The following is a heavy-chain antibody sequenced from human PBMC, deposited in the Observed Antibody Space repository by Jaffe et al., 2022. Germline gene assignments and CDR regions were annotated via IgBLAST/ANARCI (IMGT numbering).Heavy chain of an antibody. Sequence: QVHLQESGPGLVEPSGTLSLSCTVSGASIRSENWWSWVRQPPGKGLEWIGEIHHGGNTNYHPSLDSRVSISVDTSKNEFSLTLTSVTAADTAVYYCARDRPGVSAYDYWGPGILVTVSS. D-gene: IGHD3-16*01. CDR1: GASIRSENW. CDR3: ARDRPGVSAYDY. J-gene: IGHJ4*02. V-gene: IGHV4-4*02. CDR2: IHHGGNT.